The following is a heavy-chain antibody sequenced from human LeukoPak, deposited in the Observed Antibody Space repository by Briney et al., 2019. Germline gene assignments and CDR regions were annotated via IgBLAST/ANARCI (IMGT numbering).Heavy chain of an antibody. V-gene: IGHV3-33*01. Sequence: GRSLRLSCAASGFTFSSYGMHWVRQAPGKGLEWVAVIWYDGSSKYYADSVKGRFTISRDNSKNTLYLQMNGLRAEDTAVYYCARGYSTTWHAFDTWGQGTMVTVSS. J-gene: IGHJ3*02. CDR3: ARGYSTTWHAFDT. CDR2: IWYDGSSK. D-gene: IGHD6-13*01. CDR1: GFTFSSYG.